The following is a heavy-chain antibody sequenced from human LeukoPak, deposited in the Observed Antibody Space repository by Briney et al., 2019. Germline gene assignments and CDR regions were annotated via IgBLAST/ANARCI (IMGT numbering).Heavy chain of an antibody. CDR1: GFSFSNFA. V-gene: IGHV3-30-3*01. CDR3: ARDPSTAPRSTNWDANLFDP. CDR2: TSYDGSNH. Sequence: PGGSLRLSCAASGFSFSNFAMHWVRQAPGKGLEWVALTSYDGSNHFYTDSVKGWFTISRDNSKNMLYLQMDSLGPEDTAIYYCARDPSTAPRSTNWDANLFDPWGQGTLVTVSS. J-gene: IGHJ5*02. D-gene: IGHD1-1*01.